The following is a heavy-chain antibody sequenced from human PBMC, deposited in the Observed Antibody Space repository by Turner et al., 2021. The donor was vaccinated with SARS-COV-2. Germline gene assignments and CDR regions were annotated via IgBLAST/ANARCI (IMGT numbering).Heavy chain of an antibody. CDR3: ARDREDCSSSSCYEAY. CDR1: GFTFSNYA. J-gene: IGHJ4*02. Sequence: QVQLVESGGGVVQPGRPLSLPCAASGFTFSNYAMHWVRQAPGKGLEWVVFISYDGSYKYYADSVKGRFTISRDNSKNTLYLQMNSLRAEDTAVYYCARDREDCSSSSCYEAYWGQGTLVTVSS. CDR2: ISYDGSYK. D-gene: IGHD2-2*01. V-gene: IGHV3-30-3*01.